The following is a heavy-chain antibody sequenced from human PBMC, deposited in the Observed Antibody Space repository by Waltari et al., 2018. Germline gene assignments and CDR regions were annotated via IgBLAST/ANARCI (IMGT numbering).Heavy chain of an antibody. V-gene: IGHV1-69*01. D-gene: IGHD6-13*01. J-gene: IGHJ4*02. CDR2: IIPIFGTA. CDR1: GGTFSSYA. CDR3: ARESPFTAGRTPLDY. Sequence: GGTFSSYAISWVRQAPGQGLEWMGGIIPIFGTANYAQKFQGRVTITADESTSTAYMELSSLRSEDTAVYYCARESPFTAGRTPLDYWGQGTLVTVSS.